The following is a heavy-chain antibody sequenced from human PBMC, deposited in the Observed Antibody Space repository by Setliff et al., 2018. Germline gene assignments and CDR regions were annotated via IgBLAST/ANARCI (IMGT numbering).Heavy chain of an antibody. D-gene: IGHD3-3*02. CDR3: AREGRSSISGWYMDV. CDR2: IFYNGMA. V-gene: IGHV4-39*07. CDR1: GASLSSGTYY. J-gene: IGHJ6*03. Sequence: SETLSLTCTVSGASLSSGTYYWGWIRQSPGTGLEWIGSIFYNGMAYYNPSLKSRVTMSVDTSKNQFSLNLTSVTAADTAVYFCAREGRSSISGWYMDVWGRGTTVTVSS.